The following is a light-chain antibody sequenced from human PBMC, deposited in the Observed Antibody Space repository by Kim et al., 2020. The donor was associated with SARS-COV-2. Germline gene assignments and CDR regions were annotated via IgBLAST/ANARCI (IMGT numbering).Light chain of an antibody. CDR2: QDT. CDR3: QAWDSSTFYV. J-gene: IGLJ1*01. V-gene: IGLV3-1*01. Sequence: SYELTQPPSVSVSPGQTASITCSGDKLGDKYACWYQQKPGQSHLLVIYQDTKRPSGIPERFSGSNSGNTATLTISGTQAMDEADYYCQAWDSSTFYVFGT. CDR1: KLGDKY.